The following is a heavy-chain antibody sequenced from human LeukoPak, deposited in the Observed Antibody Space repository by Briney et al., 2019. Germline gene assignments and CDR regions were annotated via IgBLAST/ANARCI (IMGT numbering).Heavy chain of an antibody. D-gene: IGHD6-6*01. CDR3: ARVVRDSSSSYWFDP. J-gene: IGHJ5*02. CDR1: VYTFTNYG. CDR2: ISAYNGNT. V-gene: IGHV1-18*01. Sequence: ASVKVSCKASVYTFTNYGIRWLRQAPGQGLEWMGWISAYNGNTNYAQKLQGRVTMTTDTSTSAAYMELRSLRSDDTAVYYCARVVRDSSSSYWFDPRGQGTLVTVSS.